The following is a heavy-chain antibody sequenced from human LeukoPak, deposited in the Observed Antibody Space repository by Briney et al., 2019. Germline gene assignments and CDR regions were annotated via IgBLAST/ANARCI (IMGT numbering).Heavy chain of an antibody. CDR1: GFTFSSYA. CDR3: AKEEEVLLWFGELLSIDY. Sequence: GGSLRLSCAASGFTFSSYAMSWVRQAPGKGLEWVSAISGSGGSTYYADSVQGRFTISRDNSKNTLYLQMNSLRAEDTAVYYCAKEEEVLLWFGELLSIDYWGQGTLVTVSS. V-gene: IGHV3-23*01. D-gene: IGHD3-10*01. CDR2: ISGSGGST. J-gene: IGHJ4*02.